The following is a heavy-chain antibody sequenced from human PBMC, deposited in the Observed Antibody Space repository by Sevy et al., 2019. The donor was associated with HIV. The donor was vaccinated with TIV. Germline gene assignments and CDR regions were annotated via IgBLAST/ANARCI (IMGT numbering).Heavy chain of an antibody. CDR3: ARLFTYYDILTGYGYFDY. Sequence: SETLSLTCTVSGGSISSSSYYWGWIRQPPGKGLEWIGSIYYSGSTYYNPSLKSRVTISVDTSKNQFSLKLSSVTAADTAVYYCARLFTYYDILTGYGYFDYWGQRTLVTVSS. CDR2: IYYSGST. CDR1: GGSISSSSYY. J-gene: IGHJ4*02. V-gene: IGHV4-39*01. D-gene: IGHD3-9*01.